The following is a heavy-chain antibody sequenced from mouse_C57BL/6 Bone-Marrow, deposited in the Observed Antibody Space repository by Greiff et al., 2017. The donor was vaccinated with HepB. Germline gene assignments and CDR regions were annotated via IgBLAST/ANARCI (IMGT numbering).Heavy chain of an antibody. CDR3: TSYYYGSSYDAMDY. Sequence: EVQLQQSGAELVRPGASVKLSCTASGFNIKDDYMHWVKQRPEQGLEWIGWIDPENGDTEYASKFQGKATITADTSSNTAYLQLSSLTSEDTAVYYCTSYYYGSSYDAMDYWCQGTSVTVSS. CDR1: GFNIKDDY. V-gene: IGHV14-4*01. D-gene: IGHD1-1*01. J-gene: IGHJ4*01. CDR2: IDPENGDT.